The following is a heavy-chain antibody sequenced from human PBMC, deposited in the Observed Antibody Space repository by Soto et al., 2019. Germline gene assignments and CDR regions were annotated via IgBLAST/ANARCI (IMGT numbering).Heavy chain of an antibody. Sequence: SETLSLTCTVSGGSISNGGYSWSWIRQPPGKGLEWIGYIYQSGSTYYNPSLKSRVTISVDRSKNQFSLKLSSVTAADTAVYYFSIVQSSSCLRYTYPGTDFWGKGST. D-gene: IGHD1-26*01. J-gene: IGHJ6*04. CDR2: IYQSGST. CDR3: SIVQSSSCLRYTYPGTDF. V-gene: IGHV4-30-2*01. CDR1: GGSISNGGYS.